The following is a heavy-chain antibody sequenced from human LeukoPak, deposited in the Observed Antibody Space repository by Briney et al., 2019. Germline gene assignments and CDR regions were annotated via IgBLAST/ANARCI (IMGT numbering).Heavy chain of an antibody. D-gene: IGHD3-9*01. Sequence: PSGTLSLTCAVSGGSISSSNWWSWVRQPPGKGLEWIGEIYHSGSTNYNPSLKSRVTISVDKSKNQFSLKLSSVTAADTAVYYCARYDPAHPYYDILTGSNDAFDIWGQGTMVTVSS. V-gene: IGHV4-4*02. J-gene: IGHJ3*02. CDR1: GGSISSSNW. CDR3: ARYDPAHPYYDILTGSNDAFDI. CDR2: IYHSGST.